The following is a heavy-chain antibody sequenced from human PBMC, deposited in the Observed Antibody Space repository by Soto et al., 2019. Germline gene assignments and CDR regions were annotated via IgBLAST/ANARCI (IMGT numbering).Heavy chain of an antibody. CDR1: GFTFSSYA. CDR3: AKDRERSPHDS. V-gene: IGHV3-23*01. J-gene: IGHJ4*02. D-gene: IGHD1-1*01. CDR2: ISGSGGST. Sequence: LRLSCAASGFTFSSYAMSWVRQAPGKGLEWVSSISGSGGSTNYADSVKGRFTISRDLSKNTLYLQMNSLRAEDTAVYYCAKDRERSPHDSWGQGILVTVSS.